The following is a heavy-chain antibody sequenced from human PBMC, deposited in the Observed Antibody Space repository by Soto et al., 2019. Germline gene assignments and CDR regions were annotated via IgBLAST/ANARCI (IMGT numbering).Heavy chain of an antibody. D-gene: IGHD3-22*01. J-gene: IGHJ4*02. Sequence: EVQLLESGGGLVQPGGSLRLSCAASGFTFSSYAVSWVRQAPGKGPEWISSISGSGSTIYYADSVKGRFTISRDNSKNTLYLQMSSLRAEDTAVYYCAKVFYYYDGSGYYYFDYWGQGTLVTVSS. CDR3: AKVFYYYDGSGYYYFDY. CDR2: ISGSGSTI. V-gene: IGHV3-23*01. CDR1: GFTFSSYA.